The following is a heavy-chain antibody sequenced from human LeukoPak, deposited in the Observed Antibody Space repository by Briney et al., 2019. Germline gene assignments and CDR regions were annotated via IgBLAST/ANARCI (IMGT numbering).Heavy chain of an antibody. CDR3: ARDRRQQLERLAFDI. CDR2: IYHSGST. V-gene: IGHV4-38-2*02. CDR1: GYSISSGYY. J-gene: IGHJ3*02. Sequence: KPSETLSFTCTVSGYSISSGYYWGWIRQPPGKRLEWIGSIYHSGSTYYNPSLKSRVTISVDTSKNQFSLKLSSVTAADTAVYYCARDRRQQLERLAFDIWGQGTMVTVSS. D-gene: IGHD1-1*01.